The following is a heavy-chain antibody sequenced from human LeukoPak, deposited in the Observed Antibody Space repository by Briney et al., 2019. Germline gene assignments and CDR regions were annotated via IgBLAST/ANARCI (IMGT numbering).Heavy chain of an antibody. CDR1: GFTFSSYA. J-gene: IGHJ5*02. CDR3: AKVARVVPAAMLGWFDP. Sequence: PGGSLRLSCAASGFTFSSYAMSWVRQAPGKGLEWVSAISGSGGSTYYADSVKGRLTISRDNSKNTLYLQMNSLRAEDTAVYYCAKVARVVPAAMLGWFDPWGQGTLVTVSS. CDR2: ISGSGGST. V-gene: IGHV3-23*01. D-gene: IGHD2-2*01.